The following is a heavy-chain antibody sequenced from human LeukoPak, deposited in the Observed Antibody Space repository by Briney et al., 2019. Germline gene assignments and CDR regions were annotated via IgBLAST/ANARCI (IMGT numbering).Heavy chain of an antibody. CDR2: ISYDGSNK. Sequence: GSLRLSCAASGFTFSSYGMHWVRQAPGKGLEWVAVISYDGSNKYYADSVKGRFTISRDNSKNTLYLQMNSLRAEDTAVYYCAKARAHYYDSSGYPYYYGMDVWGQGTTVTVSS. CDR1: GFTFSSYG. D-gene: IGHD3-22*01. V-gene: IGHV3-30*18. CDR3: AKARAHYYDSSGYPYYYGMDV. J-gene: IGHJ6*02.